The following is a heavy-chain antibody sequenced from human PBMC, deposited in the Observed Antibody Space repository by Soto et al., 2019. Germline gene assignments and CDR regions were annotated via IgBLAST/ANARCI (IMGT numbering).Heavy chain of an antibody. D-gene: IGHD3-10*02. CDR2: IHHSGAT. CDR3: ARDHDMFDPPPRSPQFYHGMDV. CDR1: GGSVSSFSYY. J-gene: IGHJ6*02. V-gene: IGHV4-61*03. Sequence: XETLSLTCSVAGGSVSSFSYYWSWIRQPPGRRPEWIGYIHHSGATRYNPSLNDRVSISLDTSKNHLALKLNSVTAADTAVYYCARDHDMFDPPPRSPQFYHGMDVWGQGTTVTVSS.